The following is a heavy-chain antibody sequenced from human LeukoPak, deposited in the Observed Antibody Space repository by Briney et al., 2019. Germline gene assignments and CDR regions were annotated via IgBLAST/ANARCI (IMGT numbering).Heavy chain of an antibody. D-gene: IGHD5-12*01. CDR2: ISTTGDRV. Sequence: GGSLRLSCVASGFTFSSYEMNWVRQAPGKGLEWISYISTTGDRVQYADSVKGRFTISRDNTKNSLYLQLNSLRAEDTAIYYCARDRVGVSAYDSLFDYWGQGTLVTVSS. V-gene: IGHV3-48*03. J-gene: IGHJ4*02. CDR1: GFTFSSYE. CDR3: ARDRVGVSAYDSLFDY.